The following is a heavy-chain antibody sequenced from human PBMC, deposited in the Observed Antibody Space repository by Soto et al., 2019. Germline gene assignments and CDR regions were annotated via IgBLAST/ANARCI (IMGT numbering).Heavy chain of an antibody. Sequence: EVQLVESGGGLVKPGGSLRLSCAASGFTFSNAWMNWVHQAPGKGLEWVGRIKSKTDGGTTDYAAPVKGRFTISRDDSKNTLYLQMNSLKTEDTAVYYCTTRLYYDSSGITSWGQGTLVTVSS. CDR2: IKSKTDGGTT. CDR3: TTRLYYDSSGITS. D-gene: IGHD3-22*01. V-gene: IGHV3-15*07. CDR1: GFTFSNAW. J-gene: IGHJ5*02.